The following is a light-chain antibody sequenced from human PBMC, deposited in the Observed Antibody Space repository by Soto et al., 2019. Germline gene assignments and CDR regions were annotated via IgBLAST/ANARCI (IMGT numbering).Light chain of an antibody. Sequence: EIVLKQSPATLSLSPGERATLSCTASQSVTSSCLAWYQHKPGQAPRLLIHTTSTRATDIPDRFSGSGSGTDFTLTISRLQPEDFAVYYCQQCGGSPLFSFGPGTRVDI. CDR2: TTS. J-gene: IGKJ3*01. CDR3: QQCGGSPLFS. V-gene: IGKV3-20*01. CDR1: QSVTSSC.